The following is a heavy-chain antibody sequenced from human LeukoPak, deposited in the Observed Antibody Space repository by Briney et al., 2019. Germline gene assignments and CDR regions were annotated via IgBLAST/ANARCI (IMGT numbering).Heavy chain of an antibody. J-gene: IGHJ4*02. Sequence: PGGSLRLSCAASGFTFSSYSMNWVRQAPGKGLEWVSSISSSSSYIYYADSVKGRFTISRDNAKNSLYLQMNSLRAEDTAVYYCARSQHPMVVAAHTFDYWGQGTLVTVSS. CDR1: GFTFSSYS. V-gene: IGHV3-21*01. CDR3: ARSQHPMVVAAHTFDY. D-gene: IGHD2-15*01. CDR2: ISSSSSYI.